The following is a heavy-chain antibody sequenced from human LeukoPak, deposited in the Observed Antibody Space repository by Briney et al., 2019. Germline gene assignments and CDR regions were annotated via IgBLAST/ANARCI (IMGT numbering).Heavy chain of an antibody. CDR3: ARWGHYDSSGYYPNLDY. CDR2: IYPGDSDT. Sequence: GESLKISCKGSGYSFTSYWIGWVRQMPGKGLEWVGIIYPGDSDTRYSPSFQGQVTISADKSISTAYLQWSSLKASDTAMYYCARWGHYDSSGYYPNLDYWGQGTLVTVSS. CDR1: GYSFTSYW. J-gene: IGHJ4*02. V-gene: IGHV5-51*01. D-gene: IGHD3-22*01.